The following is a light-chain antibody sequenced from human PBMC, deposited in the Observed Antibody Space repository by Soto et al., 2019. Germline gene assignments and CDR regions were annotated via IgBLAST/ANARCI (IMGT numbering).Light chain of an antibody. CDR3: QQYGSSPYT. V-gene: IGKV3-20*01. CDR1: QSVSSSY. Sequence: EIVLTQSPGTLSLSPGERATLSCRASQSVSSSYLAWYQQKPGKAPRLLIYGASSRATGIPERFSGSGSGTDFTLTISRLEPEDFAVYYRQQYGSSPYTFGQGTKLEIK. J-gene: IGKJ2*01. CDR2: GAS.